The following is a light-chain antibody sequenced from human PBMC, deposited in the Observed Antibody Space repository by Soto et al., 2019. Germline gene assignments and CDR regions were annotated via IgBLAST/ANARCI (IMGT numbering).Light chain of an antibody. V-gene: IGLV2-14*03. CDR3: SSYTNKDTLL. J-gene: IGLJ3*02. CDR2: DVT. Sequence: QPVLTQPASVSGSPGQSSTLSCTGTSSDVGGYDHVSWYQQHPGKAPKLIIYDVTVRPSGISRRFSGSKSDNTASLAVSGLQPEDEADYYCSSYTNKDTLLFGGGTKLTVL. CDR1: SSDVGGYDH.